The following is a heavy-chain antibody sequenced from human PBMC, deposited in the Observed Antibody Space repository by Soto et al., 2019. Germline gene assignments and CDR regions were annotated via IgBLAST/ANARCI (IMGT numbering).Heavy chain of an antibody. CDR1: GGYY. D-gene: IGHD5-18*01. Sequence: SETLSLTCAVSGGYYWSWIRQHPGKGLEWIGYIFYSGTTYYNPSLKSRVTISVDTSKNQFSLKLSSVTAADTAVYYCARVRKQLCRFDPWGQGTLVTVSS. V-gene: IGHV4-31*11. J-gene: IGHJ5*02. CDR3: ARVRKQLCRFDP. CDR2: IFYSGTT.